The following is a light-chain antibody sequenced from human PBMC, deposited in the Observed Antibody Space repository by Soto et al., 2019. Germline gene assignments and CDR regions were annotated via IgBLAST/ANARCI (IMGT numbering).Light chain of an antibody. Sequence: VLTQSPATLSVAPGQRATLSCLASQSVSSNLAWYQQKSGQAPRLLIHGASSRATGIPARFSGSGSGTEFTLTISSLQSEDFAVYYCQQYNNWPRTFGQGTKVDIK. CDR2: GAS. J-gene: IGKJ1*01. CDR3: QQYNNWPRT. CDR1: QSVSSN. V-gene: IGKV3-15*01.